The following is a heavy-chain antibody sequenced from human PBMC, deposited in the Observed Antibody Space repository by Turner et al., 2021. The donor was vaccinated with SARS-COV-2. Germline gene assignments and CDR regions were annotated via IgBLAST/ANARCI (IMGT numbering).Heavy chain of an antibody. J-gene: IGHJ6*02. Sequence: QVQLVQSGAEVKKPGASVTVTCKVSGYTLIELSMHWVRQAPGKGLEWMGGCDPEDGETIDAQKYQGRVTMTEDTSTDTAYMELSSLRSEDTAVYYCATAPANYYDSSGSKGFYYYYYGMDVWGQGTTVTVSS. CDR1: GYTLIELS. D-gene: IGHD3-22*01. CDR3: ATAPANYYDSSGSKGFYYYYYGMDV. CDR2: CDPEDGET. V-gene: IGHV1-24*01.